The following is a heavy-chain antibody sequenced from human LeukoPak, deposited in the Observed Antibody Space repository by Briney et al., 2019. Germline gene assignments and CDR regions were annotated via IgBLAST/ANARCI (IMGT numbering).Heavy chain of an antibody. D-gene: IGHD5-12*01. Sequence: GGSLRLSCAASGFTFSSFWMNWVRQAPGKGLEWVANIKQDGSEKYYVDSVKGRFTISRDNAQNSLHLQMNSLRAEDSAMYYCARATSPIAYDWNSWSQGTLVTVSS. J-gene: IGHJ4*02. CDR1: GFTFSSFW. V-gene: IGHV3-7*03. CDR3: ARATSPIAYDWNS. CDR2: IKQDGSEK.